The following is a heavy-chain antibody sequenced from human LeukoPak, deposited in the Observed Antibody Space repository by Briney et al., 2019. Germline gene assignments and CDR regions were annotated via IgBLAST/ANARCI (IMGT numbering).Heavy chain of an antibody. D-gene: IGHD6-19*01. CDR2: ISGSGGST. Sequence: GGSLRLSCASSGFTFSSYAMSWVRQDPGKGLEWVSAISGSGGSTYYADSVKGRFTISRDNSKDTLYLQMNSLRAEDTAVYYCAKDPTLLAVAGPPFDPWGQGTLVTVSS. V-gene: IGHV3-23*01. J-gene: IGHJ5*02. CDR1: GFTFSSYA. CDR3: AKDPTLLAVAGPPFDP.